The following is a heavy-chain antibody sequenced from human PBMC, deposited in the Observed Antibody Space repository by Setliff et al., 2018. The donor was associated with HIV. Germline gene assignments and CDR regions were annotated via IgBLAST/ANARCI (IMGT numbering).Heavy chain of an antibody. D-gene: IGHD6-19*01. V-gene: IGHV4-4*08. CDR3: ARLGAVAGPFGRFDP. J-gene: IGHJ5*02. CDR1: GGSMSGYY. CDR2: VYSSGST. Sequence: SETLSLTCTVSGGSMSGYYWSWIRQSPGKELEWIGYVYSSGSTNYSPSLKSRVAISVDTSKNQFSLKLSSVIAADTAVYYCARLGAVAGPFGRFDPWGQGTLVTVSS.